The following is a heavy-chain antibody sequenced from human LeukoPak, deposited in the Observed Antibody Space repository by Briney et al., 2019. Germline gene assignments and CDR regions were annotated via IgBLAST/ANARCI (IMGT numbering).Heavy chain of an antibody. J-gene: IGHJ6*02. D-gene: IGHD4-17*01. CDR3: AKDYGDYYYYGMDV. CDR1: GFTFDDYV. CDR2: ISWNSGSI. V-gene: IGHV3-9*01. Sequence: GGSLRLSCAASGFTFDDYVMHWVRQAPGKGLEWVSGISWNSGSIGYADSVKGRFTISRDNAKNSLYLQMNSLRAEDTALYYCAKDYGDYYYYGMDVWGQGTTVTVSS.